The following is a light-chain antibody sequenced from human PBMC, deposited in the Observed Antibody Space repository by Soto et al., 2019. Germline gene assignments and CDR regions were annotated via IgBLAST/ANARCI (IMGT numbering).Light chain of an antibody. J-gene: IGKJ5*01. CDR3: LVGTHGVT. V-gene: IGKV2-30*02. CDR2: KVS. CDR1: QSLVHSDGRTY. Sequence: LMTQSPLSLPVTLGQPASISCRSMQSLVHSDGRTYLSWFQQRPGQSPRRLIYKVSNRDSGVPDRFSGGGSGTDFTLRISRVEAEDVGVYYCLVGTHGVTFGQGTRLEIK.